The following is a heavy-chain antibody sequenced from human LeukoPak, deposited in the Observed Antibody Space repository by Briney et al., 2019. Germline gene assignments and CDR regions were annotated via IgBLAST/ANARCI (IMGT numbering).Heavy chain of an antibody. CDR3: ARGRLRWPPAG. J-gene: IGHJ4*02. CDR2: INHSGST. V-gene: IGHV4-34*01. D-gene: IGHD4-23*01. Sequence: SETLSLTCAVYGGSFSGYYWSLIRQPPGKGLEWIGEINHSGSTNYNPSLKSRVTISVDTPKNQFSLKLSSVTAADTAVYYCARGRLRWPPAGWGQGTLVTVSS. CDR1: GGSFSGYY.